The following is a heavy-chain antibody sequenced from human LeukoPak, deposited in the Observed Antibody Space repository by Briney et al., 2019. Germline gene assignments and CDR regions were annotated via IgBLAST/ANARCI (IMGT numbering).Heavy chain of an antibody. Sequence: GESLKISCKGSGYIFTSYRIGWVRQMPGKGLEWMGIIYPGDSDTRYNPSFQGQVTISADKSISTAYLQWSSLKASDTAMYYCARQVVVAATKTHFDYWGQGTLVTVSS. V-gene: IGHV5-51*01. J-gene: IGHJ4*02. CDR2: IYPGDSDT. CDR3: ARQVVVAATKTHFDY. CDR1: GYIFTSYR. D-gene: IGHD2-15*01.